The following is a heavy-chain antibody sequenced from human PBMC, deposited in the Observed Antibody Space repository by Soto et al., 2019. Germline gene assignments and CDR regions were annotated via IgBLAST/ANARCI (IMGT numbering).Heavy chain of an antibody. CDR2: ISGSGGST. V-gene: IGHV3-23*01. CDR1: GFTFGSYA. J-gene: IGHJ5*02. D-gene: IGHD3-9*01. CDR3: AKGRRDDILTGYYIGP. Sequence: GGSLRLSCAASGFTFGSYAMSWVRQAPGKGLEWVSAISGSGGSTYYADSVKGRFTISRDNSKNTLYLQMNSLRAEDTAVYYCAKGRRDDILTGYYIGPWGQGTLVTISS.